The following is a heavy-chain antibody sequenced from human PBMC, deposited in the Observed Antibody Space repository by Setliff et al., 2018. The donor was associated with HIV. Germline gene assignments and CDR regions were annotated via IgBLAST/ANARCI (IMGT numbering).Heavy chain of an antibody. J-gene: IGHJ6*03. CDR3: ARGLSIFGVATPGFYSFMDV. CDR1: GGSITGHY. CDR2: IHYSGSS. V-gene: IGHV4-59*11. D-gene: IGHD3-3*01. Sequence: PSETLSLTCTVSGGSITGHYWSWIRQPPGKGLEWIGYIHYSGSSNYNPSLKSRVSISLDTSKKQVSLQPNSVTAADTAVYYCARGLSIFGVATPGFYSFMDVWGKGTTVTVSS.